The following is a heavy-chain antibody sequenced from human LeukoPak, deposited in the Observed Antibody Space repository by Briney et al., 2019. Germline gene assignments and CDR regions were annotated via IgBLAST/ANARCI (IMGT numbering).Heavy chain of an antibody. Sequence: ASVKVSCKASGYTFTGHSIHWVRQAPGQGLEWMGWVSPKSGGTKYAQKFQGRVTMTRDTSISTAYMELTSLRSDDTAVYYCARDPGVTNWFDPWGQGTLVTVSS. CDR1: GYTFTGHS. J-gene: IGHJ5*02. CDR2: VSPKSGGT. V-gene: IGHV1-2*02. CDR3: ARDPGVTNWFDP. D-gene: IGHD2-21*02.